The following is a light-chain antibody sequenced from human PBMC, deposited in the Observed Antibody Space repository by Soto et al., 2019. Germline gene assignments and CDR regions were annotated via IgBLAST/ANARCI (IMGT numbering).Light chain of an antibody. CDR2: GAS. Sequence: EIVLTQSPGTLSLSPGERATLYCRASQSISDFIAWHQQKPGQAPRLLIYGASNRATGIPDRFSGSGSGTEFTLTISRLEPEDFAVYYCQKYDNSPLIYTFGQGTKLEIK. J-gene: IGKJ2*01. CDR3: QKYDNSPLIYT. CDR1: QSISDF. V-gene: IGKV3-20*01.